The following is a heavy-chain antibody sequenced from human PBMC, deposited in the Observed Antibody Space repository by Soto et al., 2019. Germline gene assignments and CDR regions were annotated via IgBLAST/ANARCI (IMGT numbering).Heavy chain of an antibody. Sequence: GGSLRLSCAASGFTFSNSDMNWVRQAPGKGLEWVSGVSWNGSRTHYADSVKGRFIISRDNSRNFLYQQMNSLRPEDMAVYYCVRNYCSGGSCYLYGMDVWGQGTTVTVYS. CDR1: GFTFSNSD. CDR2: VSWNGSRT. D-gene: IGHD2-15*01. J-gene: IGHJ6*02. CDR3: VRNYCSGGSCYLYGMDV. V-gene: IGHV3-35*01.